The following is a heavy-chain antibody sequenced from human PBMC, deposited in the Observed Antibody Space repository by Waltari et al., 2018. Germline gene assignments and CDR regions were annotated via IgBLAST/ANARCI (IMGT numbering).Heavy chain of an antibody. CDR1: GGSISSSSYY. D-gene: IGHD6-6*01. CDR3: AREDSSSPLNN. CDR2: IYYSVST. Sequence: QLQLQESGPGLVKPSETLSLTCTVSGGSISSSSYYWGWIRQPPGKGLEWIGSIYYSVSTDYTPARKSRVTISVDTSKNQFSLKVSSVTAADTAVYYCAREDSSSPLNNWGQGTLVTVSS. J-gene: IGHJ4*02. V-gene: IGHV4-39*01.